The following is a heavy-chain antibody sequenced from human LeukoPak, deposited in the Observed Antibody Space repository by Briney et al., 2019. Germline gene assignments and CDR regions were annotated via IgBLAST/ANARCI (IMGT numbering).Heavy chain of an antibody. CDR3: ARDPYDFWSGYHGGWFDP. J-gene: IGHJ5*02. V-gene: IGHV4-4*07. Sequence: SENLSLTCTVSGGSISSYYWSWIRQPAGKGLEWIGRIYTSGSTNYNPSLKSRVTMSVDTSKNQFSLKLSSVTAADTAVYYCARDPYDFWSGYHGGWFDPWGQGTLVTVSS. D-gene: IGHD3-3*01. CDR2: IYTSGST. CDR1: GGSISSYY.